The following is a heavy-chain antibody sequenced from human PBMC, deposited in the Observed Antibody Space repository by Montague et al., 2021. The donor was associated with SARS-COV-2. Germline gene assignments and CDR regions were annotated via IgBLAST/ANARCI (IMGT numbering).Heavy chain of an antibody. CDR1: GGSLSGYY. CDR3: ASGIYPSGSYYNRYYYGLNI. D-gene: IGHD3-10*01. V-gene: IGHV4-34*01. Sequence: SETLSLTCAVYGGSLSGYYWSWIRQPPEKGLEWIGEINHGANTKYNPSLKSPVTISIDTSKNQFSLKMTSVTAADTAIYYCASGIYPSGSYYNRYYYGLNIWGPGTTVIVSS. CDR2: INHGANT. J-gene: IGHJ6*02.